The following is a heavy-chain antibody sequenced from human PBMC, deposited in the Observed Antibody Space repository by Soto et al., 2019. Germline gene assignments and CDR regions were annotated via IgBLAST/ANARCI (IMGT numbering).Heavy chain of an antibody. V-gene: IGHV4-31*03. CDR1: GGSISSGGYY. CDR3: ARGVVPAAHHYYYGMDV. D-gene: IGHD2-2*01. CDR2: IYYSGST. Sequence: SETLSLTCTVSGGSISSGGYYWSWIRQHPGKGLEWIGYIYYSGSTYYNPSLKSRVTISVDTSKNQFSLKLSSVTAADTAVYYCARGVVPAAHHYYYGMDVWGQGTTVTVSS. J-gene: IGHJ6*02.